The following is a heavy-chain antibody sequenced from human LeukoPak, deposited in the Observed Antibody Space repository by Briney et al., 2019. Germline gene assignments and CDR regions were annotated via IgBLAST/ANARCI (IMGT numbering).Heavy chain of an antibody. CDR1: GFTFSSYA. CDR3: AKWGVSQQLYYFDY. D-gene: IGHD6-13*01. J-gene: IGHJ4*02. V-gene: IGHV3-23*01. CDR2: ISGSGGST. Sequence: GGSLRLSCAASGFTFSSYAMSWVRQAPGKGLEGVSAISGSGGSTYYADSVKGRFTISRDNSKNTLYLQMNSLSAEDTAVYYCAKWGVSQQLYYFDYWGQGTLVTVSS.